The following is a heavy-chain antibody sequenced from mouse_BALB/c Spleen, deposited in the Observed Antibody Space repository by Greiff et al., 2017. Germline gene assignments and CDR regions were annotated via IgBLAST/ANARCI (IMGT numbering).Heavy chain of an antibody. CDR2: IWTGGGT. J-gene: IGHJ4*01. CDR3: VRGGYDEDYYAMDY. Sequence: QVQLKESGPGLVAPSQSLSITCTVSGFSLTSYDISWIRQPPGKGLEWLGVIWTGGGTNYNSAFMSRLSISKDNSKSQVFLKMNSLQTDDTAIYYCVRGGYDEDYYAMDYWGQGTSVTVSS. D-gene: IGHD2-2*01. CDR1: GFSLTSYD. V-gene: IGHV2-9-2*01.